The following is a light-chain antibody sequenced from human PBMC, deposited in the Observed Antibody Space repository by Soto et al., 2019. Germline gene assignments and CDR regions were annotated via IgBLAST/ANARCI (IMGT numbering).Light chain of an antibody. CDR3: SAFAGSSTL. CDR2: EVN. J-gene: IGLJ2*01. CDR1: SSDVGGYNY. V-gene: IGLV2-8*01. Sequence: QSALTQPPSASGSPGQSVTISCNGTSSDVGGYNYVSWYQQHPGEAPKLMIYEVNKRPSGVPDRFSGSKSGNTASLTVSGLQAEDEADYYCSAFAGSSTLFGGGTKVTVL.